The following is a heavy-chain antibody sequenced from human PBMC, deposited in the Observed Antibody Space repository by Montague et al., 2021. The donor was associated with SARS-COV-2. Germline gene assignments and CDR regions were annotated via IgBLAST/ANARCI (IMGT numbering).Heavy chain of an antibody. D-gene: IGHD3-22*01. CDR3: ARGGYYDYAFDI. CDR2: IYYSGST. CDR1: GGSISSNF. Sequence: SETLSLTCTVSGGSISSNFWSWIRQPPGKGLEWIGYIYYSGSTNYNPSLKSRVTISVDTSKNQFSLKLSSVTAADTAVYYCARGGYYDYAFDIWGQGTMVTVSS. V-gene: IGHV4-59*01. J-gene: IGHJ3*02.